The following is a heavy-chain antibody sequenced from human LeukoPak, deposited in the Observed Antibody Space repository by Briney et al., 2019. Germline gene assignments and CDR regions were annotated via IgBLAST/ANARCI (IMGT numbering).Heavy chain of an antibody. Sequence: ASVKVSCKASGYTFTSYGISWVRQAPGQGLEWMGWISAYNGNTNYAQKLRGRVTMTTDTSTSTAYMELRSLRSDDTAVYYCARAIVGAKYYYGMDVWGQGTTVTVSS. J-gene: IGHJ6*02. V-gene: IGHV1-18*01. CDR1: GYTFTSYG. CDR3: ARAIVGAKYYYGMDV. D-gene: IGHD1-26*01. CDR2: ISAYNGNT.